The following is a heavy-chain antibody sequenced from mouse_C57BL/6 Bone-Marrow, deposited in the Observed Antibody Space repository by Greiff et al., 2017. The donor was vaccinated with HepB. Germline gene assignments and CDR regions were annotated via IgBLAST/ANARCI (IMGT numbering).Heavy chain of an antibody. J-gene: IGHJ3*01. D-gene: IGHD1-1*01. Sequence: QVQLQQPGAELVKPGASVKMSCKASGYTFTSYWITWVKQRPGQGLEWIGDIYPGSGSTNYNETFKSKATLTVDTSSSTAYMQLSSLTSEDSAVYYCARDYYGSRTGGFAYWGQGTLVTVSA. CDR1: GYTFTSYW. CDR2: IYPGSGST. V-gene: IGHV1-55*01. CDR3: ARDYYGSRTGGFAY.